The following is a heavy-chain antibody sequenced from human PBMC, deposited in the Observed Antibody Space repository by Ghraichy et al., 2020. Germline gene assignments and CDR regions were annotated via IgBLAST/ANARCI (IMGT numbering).Heavy chain of an antibody. CDR2: IWYDGSNK. D-gene: IGHD6-13*01. J-gene: IGHJ4*02. V-gene: IGHV3-33*01. Sequence: GGSLRLSCAASGFTFSSYGMHWVRQAPGKGLEWVAVIWYDGSNKYYADSVKGRFTISRDNSKNTLYLQMNSLRAEDTVVYYCARVSPAGYEGQQLGYWGQGTLVTVSS. CDR1: GFTFSSYG. CDR3: ARVSPAGYEGQQLGY.